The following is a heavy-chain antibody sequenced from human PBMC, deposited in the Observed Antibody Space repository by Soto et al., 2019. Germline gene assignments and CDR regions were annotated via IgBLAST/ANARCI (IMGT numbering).Heavy chain of an antibody. CDR2: ISSSGSTI. V-gene: IGHV3-48*03. CDR1: GFTFSSYE. D-gene: IGHD4-17*01. J-gene: IGHJ4*02. Sequence: GGSLRLSCAASGFTFSSYEMNWVRQAPGKGLEWVSYISSSGSTIYYADSVKGRFTISRDNAKNSLYLQMNSLRAEDTAVYYCARNARLSLRPTGHDYWGQGTLVTVSS. CDR3: ARNARLSLRPTGHDY.